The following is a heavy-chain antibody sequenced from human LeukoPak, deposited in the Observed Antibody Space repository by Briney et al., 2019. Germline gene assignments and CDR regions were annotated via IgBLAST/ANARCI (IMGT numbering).Heavy chain of an antibody. CDR3: ARGTIIATRFRLNDAFDI. V-gene: IGHV1-2*04. CDR1: GYTFTGYY. CDR2: INPNSGGT. J-gene: IGHJ3*02. Sequence: ASVKVSCKASGYTFTGYYMHWVRQAPGQGLEWMGWINPNSGGTNYAQKFQGWVTMTRGTSISTAYMELSRLRSDDTAVYYCARGTIIATRFRLNDAFDIWGQGTMVTVSS. D-gene: IGHD3-22*01.